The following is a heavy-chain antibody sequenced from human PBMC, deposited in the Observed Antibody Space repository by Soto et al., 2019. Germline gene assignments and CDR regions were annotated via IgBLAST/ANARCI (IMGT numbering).Heavy chain of an antibody. V-gene: IGHV4-31*03. D-gene: IGHD3-3*01. CDR1: GGSISSGGYY. CDR3: AAEVGFGPLFDY. CDR2: IYYSGST. Sequence: QVQLQESGPGLVKPSQTLSLTCTVSGGSISSGGYYWSWIRQHPGKGLEWIGYIYYSGSTYYNPSLQSRVTISVDTSKSQFSLKLSSVTAADTAVYYCAAEVGFGPLFDYWGQGTLVTVSS. J-gene: IGHJ4*02.